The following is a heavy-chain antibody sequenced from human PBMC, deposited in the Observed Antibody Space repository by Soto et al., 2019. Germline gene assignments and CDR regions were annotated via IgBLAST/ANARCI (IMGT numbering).Heavy chain of an antibody. D-gene: IGHD3-10*01. CDR2: IYYSGST. CDR1: GGSSSSSSYY. Sequence: LETLPLTSTVSGGSSSSSSYYWGWIRQPPGKGLEWIGSIYYSGSTYYNPSLKSRVTISVDTSKNQFSLKLSSVTAADTAVCYCASHPITMFRGDPLSGFDPWGQGTLVTVPS. CDR3: ASHPITMFRGDPLSGFDP. V-gene: IGHV4-39*01. J-gene: IGHJ5*02.